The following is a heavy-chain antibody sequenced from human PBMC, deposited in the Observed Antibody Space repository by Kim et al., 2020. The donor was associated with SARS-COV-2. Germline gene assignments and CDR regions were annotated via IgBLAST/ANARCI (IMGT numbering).Heavy chain of an antibody. D-gene: IGHD5-12*01. CDR3: ARDPRGLRGFYYYGLDV. CDR1: GTSISSSNW. Sequence: SETLSLTCAVSGTSISSSNWWSWVRQSPGKGLEWIGEIYHSGETNYTPSLKSRVTISVDKSRNQFSLKLTSVTAADTAVYYCARDPRGLRGFYYYGLDVWGQGTTVTVSS. V-gene: IGHV4-4*02. J-gene: IGHJ6*02. CDR2: IYHSGET.